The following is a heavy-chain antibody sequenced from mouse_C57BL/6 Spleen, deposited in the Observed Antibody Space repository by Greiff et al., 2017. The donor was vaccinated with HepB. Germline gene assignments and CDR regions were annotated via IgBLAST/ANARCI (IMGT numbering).Heavy chain of an antibody. D-gene: IGHD2-4*01. V-gene: IGHV1-50*01. CDR1: GYTFTSYW. CDR2: IDPSDSYT. Sequence: QVQLQQPGAELVKPGASVKLSCKASGYTFTSYWMQWVKQRPGQGLEWIGEIDPSDSYTNYNQKFKGKATLTVDTSSSTAYMQLSSLTSEDSAVYYCARRYDYDEGNAMDYWGQGTSVTVSS. CDR3: ARRYDYDEGNAMDY. J-gene: IGHJ4*01.